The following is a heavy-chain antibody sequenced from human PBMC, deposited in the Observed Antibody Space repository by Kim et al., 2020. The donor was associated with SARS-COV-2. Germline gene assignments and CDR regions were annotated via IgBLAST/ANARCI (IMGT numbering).Heavy chain of an antibody. CDR2: IYYSGST. CDR1: GGSISSSSYY. V-gene: IGHV4-39*01. CDR3: ARHVGVGATDDAFDI. Sequence: SETLSLTCTVSGGSISSSSYYWGWIRQPPGKGLEWIGSIYYSGSTYYNPSLKSRVTISVDTSKNQFSLKLSSVTAADTAVYYCARHVGVGATDDAFDIWG. J-gene: IGHJ3*02. D-gene: IGHD1-26*01.